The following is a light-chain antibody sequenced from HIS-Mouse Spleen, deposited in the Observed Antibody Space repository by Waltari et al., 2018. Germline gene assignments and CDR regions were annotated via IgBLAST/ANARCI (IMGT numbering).Light chain of an antibody. CDR3: AAWDDSLNGVV. CDR2: SNN. V-gene: IGLV1-44*01. CDR1: SSNLGSNT. Sequence: QSVLTQPPSASGTPGQRVTISCSGSSSNLGSNTATWYQQLPGTAPKLLIYSNNQRPSGVPDRFSGSKSGTSASLAISGLQSEDEADYYCAAWDDSLNGVVFGGGTKLTVL. J-gene: IGLJ2*01.